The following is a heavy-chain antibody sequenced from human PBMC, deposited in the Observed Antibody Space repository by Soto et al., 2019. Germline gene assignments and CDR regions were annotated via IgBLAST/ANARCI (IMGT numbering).Heavy chain of an antibody. D-gene: IGHD3-16*01. CDR2: ISYDGSNK. CDR3: AKGRMILTPTNYFDY. V-gene: IGHV3-30*18. Sequence: PGGSLRLSCAASGFTFSSYGMHWVRQAPGKGLEWVAVISYDGSNKYYADSVKGRFTISRDNSKNTLYLQMNSLRAEDTAVYYCAKGRMILTPTNYFDYWGQGTLVTVSS. J-gene: IGHJ4*02. CDR1: GFTFSSYG.